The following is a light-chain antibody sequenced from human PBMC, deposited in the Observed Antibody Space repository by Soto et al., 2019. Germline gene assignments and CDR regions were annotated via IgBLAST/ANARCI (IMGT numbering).Light chain of an antibody. CDR3: QQYRRSSIT. Sequence: EIVLTQSPGTLSVSPGERATLSCRASQSVSSSYLAWYQQKRGQAPRLLIYGASSRATGIPDRFSGSGSGTDFTLTITRLEPEDFAGYYCQQYRRSSITFGQGTRLEIK. J-gene: IGKJ5*01. V-gene: IGKV3-20*01. CDR2: GAS. CDR1: QSVSSSY.